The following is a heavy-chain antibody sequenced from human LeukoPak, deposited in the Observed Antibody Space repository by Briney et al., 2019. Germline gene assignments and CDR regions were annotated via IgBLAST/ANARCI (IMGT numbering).Heavy chain of an antibody. CDR2: IYFRGST. Sequence: PSETLSLTSTVPGGSISSSSYYWGWIRQPPGKGLECIRSIYFRGSTNYNPSLKSRVTISVDTSKNQFSLELSSVTAADTAVYYCARHFKGGDSLLFDPWGQGTLVTVSS. CDR1: GGSISSSSYY. V-gene: IGHV4-39*01. D-gene: IGHD3-10*01. CDR3: ARHFKGGDSLLFDP. J-gene: IGHJ5*02.